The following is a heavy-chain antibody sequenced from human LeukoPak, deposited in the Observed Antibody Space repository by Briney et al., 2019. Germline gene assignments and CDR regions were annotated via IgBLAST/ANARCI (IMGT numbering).Heavy chain of an antibody. J-gene: IGHJ6*02. Sequence: PGRSLRLSCAASGLSLNSYAIHWVRQAPGKGLEWVTAISYDGSNKHYADSVRGQFTISRDNSKNTLYLQMNSLRSDDTAVYYCAQGGSEIYYFYHGMDVWGRGTTVTVSS. D-gene: IGHD3-10*01. CDR1: GLSLNSYA. V-gene: IGHV3-30*03. CDR3: AQGGSEIYYFYHGMDV. CDR2: ISYDGSNK.